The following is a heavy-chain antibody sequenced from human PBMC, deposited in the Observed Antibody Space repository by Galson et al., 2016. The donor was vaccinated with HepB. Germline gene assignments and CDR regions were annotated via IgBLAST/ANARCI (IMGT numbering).Heavy chain of an antibody. D-gene: IGHD3-10*01. CDR1: GDSVSSHIDA. V-gene: IGHV6-1*01. Sequence: CAISGDSVSSHIDAWNWIRQSPSRGLEWLGRTFYRSNWQNDYAESVKSRISINPDTSKNQFSLHLNSVTPEDTAVYYCARSYLLGRGFGWWGQGTLVTVSS. CDR3: ARSYLLGRGFGW. J-gene: IGHJ4*02. CDR2: TFYRSNWQN.